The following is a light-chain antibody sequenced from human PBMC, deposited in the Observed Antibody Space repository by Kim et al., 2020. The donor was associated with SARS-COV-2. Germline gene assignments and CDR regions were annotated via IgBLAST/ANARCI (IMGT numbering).Light chain of an antibody. CDR1: NNKVGNQG. J-gene: IGLJ3*02. V-gene: IGLV10-54*04. Sequence: QTATLTCTGTNNKVGNQGATWLQQHQGHPPKLLSYRNNNRPSGISERFSASRSGDTASLTITGLQPEDETDYYCSAWDSSLNAWVFGGGTQLTVL. CDR2: RNN. CDR3: SAWDSSLNAWV.